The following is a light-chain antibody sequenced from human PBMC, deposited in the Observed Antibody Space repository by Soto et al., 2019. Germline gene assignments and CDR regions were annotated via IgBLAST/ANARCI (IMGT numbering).Light chain of an antibody. J-gene: IGLJ2*01. CDR1: SSDVGGYNY. Sequence: QSALTQPASVSGSPGQSITLSCTGTSSDVGGYNYVSWYQQHPGKAPKLMIYDVSNRPSGVSNRFSGSKSGNTASLTISGLQAEDEADYYGSSYTSSSTPVVFGGVTKLTVL. V-gene: IGLV2-14*01. CDR3: SSYTSSSTPVV. CDR2: DVS.